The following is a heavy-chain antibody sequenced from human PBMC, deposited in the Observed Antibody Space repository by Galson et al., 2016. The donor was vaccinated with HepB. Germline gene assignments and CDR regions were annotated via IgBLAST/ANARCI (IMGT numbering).Heavy chain of an antibody. CDR3: ARDLREALVGTGYYYYGLDV. D-gene: IGHD6-19*01. CDR1: GDSVSSNSAA. CDR2: TYYRSKWYN. J-gene: IGHJ6*02. Sequence: CAISGDSVSSNSAAWNWIRQSPSRGLEWLGRTYYRSKWYNEYAVSVKSRITINPDTSKNQFSLQLNSVTPEDTAVYYCARDLREALVGTGYYYYGLDVWGQGTTVTVSS. V-gene: IGHV6-1*01.